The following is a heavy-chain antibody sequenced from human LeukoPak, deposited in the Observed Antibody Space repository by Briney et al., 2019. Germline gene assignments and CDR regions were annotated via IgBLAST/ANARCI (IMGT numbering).Heavy chain of an antibody. CDR2: ISSSASTI. V-gene: IGHV3-11*01. J-gene: IGHJ4*02. CDR3: ARGYCGGDCYYPLYFDS. D-gene: IGHD2-21*02. CDR1: GFTFSDHY. Sequence: GGSLRLSCVASGFTFSDHYMSWIRQAPGKGLEWVSFISSSASTIYYADSVKGRFTISRDNAKNSLYLQVNSLRAEDTAVYYCARGYCGGDCYYPLYFDSWGQGTLVTVSS.